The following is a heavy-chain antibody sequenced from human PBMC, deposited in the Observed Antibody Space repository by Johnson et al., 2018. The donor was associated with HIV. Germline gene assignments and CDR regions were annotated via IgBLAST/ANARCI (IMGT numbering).Heavy chain of an antibody. CDR3: AKTITMIVVYDAFDI. Sequence: QVQLVESGGGVVQPGGSLRLSCAASGFTFSNHGMHWVRQAPGKGLEWVAFIWYDGSNQYYADSVKGRFTISRENAKNSLYLQMNSLRAGDTAVYYCAKTITMIVVYDAFDIWGQGTMVTVSS. D-gene: IGHD3-22*01. V-gene: IGHV3-30*02. J-gene: IGHJ3*02. CDR1: GFTFSNHG. CDR2: IWYDGSNQ.